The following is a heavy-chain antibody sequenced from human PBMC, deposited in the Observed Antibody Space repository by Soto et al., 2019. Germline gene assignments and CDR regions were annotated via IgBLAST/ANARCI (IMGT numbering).Heavy chain of an antibody. CDR2: ISGSADST. Sequence: GVSLRLSCAASGFTFITYAMTGGGQAPGKGLDWVAAISGSADSTYYADSVKGRFTISRDNSKDTLYLQMNSLRADDTAVYYCATAVVVGAWFEPWGQGTLVTVSS. CDR1: GFTFITYA. CDR3: ATAVVVGAWFEP. V-gene: IGHV3-23*01. J-gene: IGHJ5*02. D-gene: IGHD2-15*01.